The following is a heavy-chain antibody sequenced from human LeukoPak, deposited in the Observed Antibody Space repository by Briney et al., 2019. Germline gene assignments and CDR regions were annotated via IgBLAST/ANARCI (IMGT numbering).Heavy chain of an antibody. CDR3: ARVALGSWYFDL. CDR1: GYTFTTYA. J-gene: IGHJ2*01. V-gene: IGHV1-18*01. CDR2: ISTYNGNT. D-gene: IGHD2-15*01. Sequence: GASVKVSCKASGYTFTTYAISWVRHAPGQGLEWMGWISTYNGNTNYAQKFQGRVTLTTDTSTSTAYMDLRSLRSDDTAVYHCARVALGSWYFDLWGRGTLVTVSS.